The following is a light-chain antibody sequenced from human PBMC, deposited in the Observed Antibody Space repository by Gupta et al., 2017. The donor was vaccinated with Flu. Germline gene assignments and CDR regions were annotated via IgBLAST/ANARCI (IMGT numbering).Light chain of an antibody. V-gene: IGKV3D-15*01. J-gene: IGKJ2*03. CDR1: LNLYGN. CDR3: QQYHTWPFS. CDR2: GPT. Sequence: PDTLSVSAGERVTVSCRASLNLYGNLAWYQQKPGQAPRLLMSGPTTRASGVPARFSGSDSGTEFTLTITSLQSEDSAVYYCQQYHTWPFSFGQGTKVEIK.